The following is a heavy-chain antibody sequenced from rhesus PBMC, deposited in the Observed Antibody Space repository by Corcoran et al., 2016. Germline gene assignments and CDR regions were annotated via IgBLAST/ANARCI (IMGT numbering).Heavy chain of an antibody. V-gene: IGHV2-1*01. CDR1: GFSLSTGGLG. Sequence: QVTLKESGPALVNPTQTLTLTCTFSGFSLSTGGLGVGWIRQPSRKPLEWLAHIYWDDEKRYSTSLKSRLTISKDTSKNQVVLTLTNMDPMDTATYYCARRRIVGTIYSHFDYWGQGVLVTVSS. J-gene: IGHJ4*01. D-gene: IGHD1-44*01. CDR2: IYWDDEK. CDR3: ARRRIVGTIYSHFDY.